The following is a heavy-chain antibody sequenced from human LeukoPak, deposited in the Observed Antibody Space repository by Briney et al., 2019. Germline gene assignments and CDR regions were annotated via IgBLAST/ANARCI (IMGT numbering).Heavy chain of an antibody. CDR3: TSHESYGDANWFDP. D-gene: IGHD4/OR15-4a*01. V-gene: IGHV4-59*08. CDR1: GGSISYYY. J-gene: IGHJ5*02. CDR2: IYCKGST. Sequence: SETLPLTCTVSGGSISYYYWSWIRQPPGKGLEWIGHIYCKGSTNYNPSLKSRATISVDTSKNQFSLKLSSVTAADTAVYYCTSHESYGDANWFDPWGQGILVTVSS.